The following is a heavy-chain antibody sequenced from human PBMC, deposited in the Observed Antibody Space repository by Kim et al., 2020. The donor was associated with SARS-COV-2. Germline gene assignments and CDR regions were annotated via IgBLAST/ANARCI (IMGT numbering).Heavy chain of an antibody. CDR3: ASGRALGD. D-gene: IGHD1-26*01. CDR2: IKEDGSNK. Sequence: GGSLRLSCAASGFTFSSYWMNWVRQAPGKGLEWVANIKEDGSNKYYVDSVKGRFTISRDNAKNSLYLQMNSLRAEDTAVYYCASGRALGDWGQGTLVTVSS. CDR1: GFTFSSYW. J-gene: IGHJ4*02. V-gene: IGHV3-7*01.